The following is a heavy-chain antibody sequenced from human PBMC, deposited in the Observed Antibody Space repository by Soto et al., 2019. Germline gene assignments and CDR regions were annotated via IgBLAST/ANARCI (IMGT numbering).Heavy chain of an antibody. CDR2: ISGYNGNT. CDR3: ARDKGYGFGWSSSSGMDV. D-gene: IGHD5-18*01. Sequence: QVQLVQSGAEVMTPGASVKVSCKASGYTFSNFGLSWVRQAPGQGLEWMGWISGYNGNTNSAEKFQGRVTMTTDTAKSTAYMEVRSLTSDDTAVYYCARDKGYGFGWSSSSGMDVWGQGTTVTVSS. J-gene: IGHJ6*02. CDR1: GYTFSNFG. V-gene: IGHV1-18*01.